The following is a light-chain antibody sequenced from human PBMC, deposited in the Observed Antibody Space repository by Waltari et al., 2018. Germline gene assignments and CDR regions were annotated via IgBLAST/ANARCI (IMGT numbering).Light chain of an antibody. J-gene: IGKJ1*01. Sequence: EIGLPQSQGTLLLSQGEGAPPSCRASQRISSYLAWYQQKPGQAPRLLMYSASRRATGIPDRFSGSGSGTDFSLTISRLEPEDSAVYYCQHYVRLPATFGQGTKVEVK. CDR1: QRISSY. CDR3: QHYVRLPAT. V-gene: IGKV3-20*01. CDR2: SAS.